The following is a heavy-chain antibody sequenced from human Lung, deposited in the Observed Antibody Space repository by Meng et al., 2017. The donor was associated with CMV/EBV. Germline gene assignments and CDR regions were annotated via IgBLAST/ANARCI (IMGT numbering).Heavy chain of an antibody. V-gene: IGHV4-61*01. Sequence: GSVSSGRYYWSWIRQPPGKGLEWIGYIYYSGSTNYNPSLKSRVTISVDTSKNQFSLKLSSVTAADTAVYYCARVMITFGGVIDHFDYWGQGTLVTVSS. CDR2: IYYSGST. D-gene: IGHD3-16*02. CDR1: GSVSSGRYY. CDR3: ARVMITFGGVIDHFDY. J-gene: IGHJ4*02.